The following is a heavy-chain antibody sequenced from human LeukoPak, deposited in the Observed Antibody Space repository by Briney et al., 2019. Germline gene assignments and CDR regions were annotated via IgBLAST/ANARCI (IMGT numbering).Heavy chain of an antibody. J-gene: IGHJ4*02. D-gene: IGHD2-2*01. CDR1: GFIFSNYW. V-gene: IGHV3-7*01. CDR2: INQDGSEK. Sequence: GGSLRLSCAASGFIFSNYWMSWVRQAPGKGLEWVANINQDGSEKYYVDSVKGRFTISRDNAKNSLYLQMNSLRAEDTAVYYCARQTGVVPAYYFDYWGQGTLVTVSS. CDR3: ARQTGVVPAYYFDY.